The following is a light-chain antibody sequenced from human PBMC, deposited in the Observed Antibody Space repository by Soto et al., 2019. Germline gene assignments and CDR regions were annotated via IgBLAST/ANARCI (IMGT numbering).Light chain of an antibody. CDR2: EVS. CDR1: SSDVGGYNY. J-gene: IGLJ2*01. Sequence: QSALTQPASVSGSPGQSITISCTGTSSDVGGYNYVSWYQHHPAKAPKLMIYEVSNRPSGVSNRFSGSKSGNTASLTISGLQAEDEADYYCSSYTSSGTAVVFGGGTKVTVL. CDR3: SSYTSSGTAVV. V-gene: IGLV2-14*01.